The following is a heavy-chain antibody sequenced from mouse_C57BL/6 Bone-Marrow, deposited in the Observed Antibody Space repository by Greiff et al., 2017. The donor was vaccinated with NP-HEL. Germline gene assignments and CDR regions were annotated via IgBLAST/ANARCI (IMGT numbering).Heavy chain of an antibody. CDR1: GFTFSDYG. CDR2: ISSGSRTI. V-gene: IGHV5-17*01. CDR3: ARPGPYYYGSSYFDY. D-gene: IGHD1-1*01. Sequence: EVKLMESGGGLVKPGGSLKLSCAASGFTFSDYGMHWVRQAPEKGLEWVAYISSGSRTIYYADKVKGRFTISTDNAKNTLFLQMTSRRSEDTAMYYCARPGPYYYGSSYFDYWGQGTTLTVSS. J-gene: IGHJ2*01.